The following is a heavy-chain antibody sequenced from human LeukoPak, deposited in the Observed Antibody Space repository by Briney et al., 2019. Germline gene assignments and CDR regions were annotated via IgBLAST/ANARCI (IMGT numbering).Heavy chain of an antibody. D-gene: IGHD2-21*02. Sequence: PSQTLSLTCTVSGDSISSGSYCWSWIRHPAGEGLEWIERIYSSGSTNYNPSLKSRITISIDTSKNQFSLKLSSVTAADTAVYYCARDERDCGDCYSYWGQGTLVTVSS. CDR3: ARDERDCGDCYSY. CDR2: IYSSGST. J-gene: IGHJ4*02. CDR1: GDSISSGSYC. V-gene: IGHV4-61*02.